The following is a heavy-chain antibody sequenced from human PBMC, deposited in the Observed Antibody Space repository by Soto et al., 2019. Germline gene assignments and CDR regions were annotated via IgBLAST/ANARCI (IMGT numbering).Heavy chain of an antibody. CDR2: IYWNDDK. CDR3: APRRVAFAFGY. Sequence: QVTLKESGPTLVKPTQTLTLTCTFSGFSLTTTGVGVGWIRQPPGKALEWLALIYWNDDKQYSPSLKSRLTITKDTSKNQVVLTMTNLDPMDTATYYCAPRRVAFAFGYWGQGTLVTVSS. V-gene: IGHV2-5*01. J-gene: IGHJ4*02. CDR1: GFSLTTTGVG.